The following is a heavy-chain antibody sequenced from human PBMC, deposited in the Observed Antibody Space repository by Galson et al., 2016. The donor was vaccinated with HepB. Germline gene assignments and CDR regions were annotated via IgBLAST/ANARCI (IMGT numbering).Heavy chain of an antibody. D-gene: IGHD6-13*01. V-gene: IGHV1-18*04. J-gene: IGHJ4*02. Sequence: SVKVSCKASGYTFTVYYLHWVRQAPGQGLEWMGWISAYNGNTNDAQKLQGRVTMTTDTSTSTAYMELRSLRSDDTAVYDCARVPFYSSSLFDYWGQGTLVTVSS. CDR1: GYTFTVYY. CDR2: ISAYNGNT. CDR3: ARVPFYSSSLFDY.